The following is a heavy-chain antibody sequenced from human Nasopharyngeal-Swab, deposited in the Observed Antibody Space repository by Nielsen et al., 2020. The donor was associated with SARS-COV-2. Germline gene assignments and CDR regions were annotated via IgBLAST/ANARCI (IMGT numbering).Heavy chain of an antibody. D-gene: IGHD3-22*01. CDR1: GYTFTGYY. J-gene: IGHJ4*02. CDR3: ARGKPLYDISGYYFDY. Sequence: ASVKVSCKASGYTFTGYYMHWVRQAPGQGLEWMGRINPNSGGTNYAQKFQGRVTMTRDTYISTAYMELSRLRSDDTAVYYCARGKPLYDISGYYFDYWGQGTLVTVSS. V-gene: IGHV1-2*06. CDR2: INPNSGGT.